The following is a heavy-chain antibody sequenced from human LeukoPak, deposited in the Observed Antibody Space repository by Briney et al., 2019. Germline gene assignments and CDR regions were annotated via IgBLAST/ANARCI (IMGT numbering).Heavy chain of an antibody. CDR1: GFTFSNYW. Sequence: SGGSLRLSCAASGFTFSNYWMSWGRQAPGKGLEWVANIKPDVSAKSYVDSVKVRFTISRDNSKNSLYLQMNSLRAEDTAVYYCARHGNYNFGYWGQGILVTVSS. V-gene: IGHV3-7*05. CDR3: ARHGNYNFGY. CDR2: IKPDVSAK. J-gene: IGHJ4*02. D-gene: IGHD5-24*01.